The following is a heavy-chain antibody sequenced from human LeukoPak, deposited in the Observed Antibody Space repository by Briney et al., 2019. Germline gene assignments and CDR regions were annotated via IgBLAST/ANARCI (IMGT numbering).Heavy chain of an antibody. CDR2: ISLTGLT. D-gene: IGHD2-8*01. CDR3: SRENGAFSPFGY. V-gene: IGHV4-4*02. Sequence: PSETLSLTCGVSGGSISNTNWWSWGRQPPGQGLEWIGEISLTGLTNYNPSLESRVSVSLDKSKNQLSLNLTSVTAADTAVYYCSRENGAFSPFGYWGQGTLVTVPS. J-gene: IGHJ4*02. CDR1: GGSISNTNW.